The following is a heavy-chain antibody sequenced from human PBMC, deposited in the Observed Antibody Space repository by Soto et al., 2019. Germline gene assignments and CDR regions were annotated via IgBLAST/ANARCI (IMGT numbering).Heavy chain of an antibody. V-gene: IGHV4-61*03. CDR3: VRVHADDSSGYYLDY. D-gene: IGHD3-22*01. CDR2: IYFSGAT. J-gene: IGHJ4*02. Sequence: QVQLQEAGPGLVKPSETLALNCSVSGASVSSGDYYWSWIRQPPGKGLEWIGYIYFSGATSYDPSLKRRVSISIDTFKNHFSLNLKSVTAADTAVYYCVRVHADDSSGYYLDYWGQGLLVSVSS. CDR1: GASVSSGDYY.